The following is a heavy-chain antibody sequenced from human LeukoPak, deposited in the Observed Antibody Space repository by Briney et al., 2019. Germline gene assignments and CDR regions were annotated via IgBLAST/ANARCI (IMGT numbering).Heavy chain of an antibody. CDR1: GGSISSYY. Sequence: SETLSLTCTVSGGSISSYYWSWIRQPPGQGLEGIGYIYYSGSTNYNPSLKSRVTISVDTSKNQFSLKLSSVTAADTAVYYCARRGDILTGYPFDYWGQGTLVTVSS. D-gene: IGHD3-9*01. V-gene: IGHV4-59*08. CDR2: IYYSGST. J-gene: IGHJ4*02. CDR3: ARRGDILTGYPFDY.